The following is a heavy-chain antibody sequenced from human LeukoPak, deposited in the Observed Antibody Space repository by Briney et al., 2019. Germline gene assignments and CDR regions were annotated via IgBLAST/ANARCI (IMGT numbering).Heavy chain of an antibody. Sequence: ASVKVSCKASGYTFTSHGISWVRQAPGQGLEWMGWISAYNGNTNYAQKLQGRVTMTTDTSTSTAYMELRSLRSDDTAVYYCARVPYSGSYREGGFDYWGQGALVTVSS. V-gene: IGHV1-18*01. CDR3: ARVPYSGSYREGGFDY. J-gene: IGHJ4*02. CDR1: GYTFTSHG. CDR2: ISAYNGNT. D-gene: IGHD1-26*01.